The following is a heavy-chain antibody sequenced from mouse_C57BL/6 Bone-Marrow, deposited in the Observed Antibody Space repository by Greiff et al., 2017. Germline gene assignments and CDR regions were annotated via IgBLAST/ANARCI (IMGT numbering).Heavy chain of an antibody. CDR2: IYPGSGNT. Sequence: QVQLQQSGAELVRPGASVKLSCKASGYTFTDYYINWVKQRPGQGLEWIARIYPGSGNTYYNEKFKGKATLTAEKSSSTAYMQLSSLTSEDSAVYFCAREALYDGYYDFDYWGQGTTLTVSS. V-gene: IGHV1-76*01. D-gene: IGHD2-3*01. CDR1: GYTFTDYY. J-gene: IGHJ2*01. CDR3: AREALYDGYYDFDY.